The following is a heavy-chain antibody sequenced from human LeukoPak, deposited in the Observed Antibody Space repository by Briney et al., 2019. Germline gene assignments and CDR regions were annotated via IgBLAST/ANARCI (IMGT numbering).Heavy chain of an antibody. CDR3: ASLPIVVATIDY. CDR2: ISYDANNQ. Sequence: PGGSLRLSCAASGFTFSSYAMHWVRQAPGKGLEWVAVISYDANNQYYADSVKGRFTISRDNSKNTLYLQMNRLRTEDTAVYYCASLPIVVATIDYWGQGTLVTVSS. D-gene: IGHD5-12*01. J-gene: IGHJ4*02. V-gene: IGHV3-30-3*01. CDR1: GFTFSSYA.